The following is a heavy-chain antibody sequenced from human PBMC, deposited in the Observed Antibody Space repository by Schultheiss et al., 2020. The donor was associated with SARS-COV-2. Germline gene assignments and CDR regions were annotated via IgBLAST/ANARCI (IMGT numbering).Heavy chain of an antibody. CDR2: ISYDGSNK. CDR3: ARDFRNQLLYRTQRAFDI. Sequence: SLKISCAASGFTFSSYAMYWVRQAPGKGLEWVAVISYDGSNKYYGDSVKGRFTISRDNSKNTLYVQMNSLRAEDTAVYYCARDFRNQLLYRTQRAFDIWGQGTMVTVSS. J-gene: IGHJ3*02. V-gene: IGHV3-30*04. CDR1: GFTFSSYA. D-gene: IGHD2-2*02.